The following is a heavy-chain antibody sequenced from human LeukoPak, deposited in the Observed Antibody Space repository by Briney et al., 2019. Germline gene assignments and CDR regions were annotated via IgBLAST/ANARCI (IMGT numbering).Heavy chain of an antibody. CDR2: IGSSSSYI. V-gene: IGHV3-21*01. CDR3: ARDSAAQAVDY. CDR1: GFTFSSYS. D-gene: IGHD2-2*01. J-gene: IGHJ4*02. Sequence: GGSLRLSCAASGFTFSSYSMNWVRQAPGKGLEWVSSIGSSSSYIYYADSVKGRFTISRDNAKNSLYLQMNSLRAEDTAVYYCARDSAAQAVDYWGQGTLVTVSS.